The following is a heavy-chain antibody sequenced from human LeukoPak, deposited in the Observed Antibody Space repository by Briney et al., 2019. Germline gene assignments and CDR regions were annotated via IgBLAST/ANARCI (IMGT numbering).Heavy chain of an antibody. J-gene: IGHJ4*02. V-gene: IGHV3-21*01. CDR3: ARAGNALLRLFDY. CDR2: ISSSSSYI. D-gene: IGHD3-10*01. CDR1: GFTFSSYS. Sequence: GGSLRLSCAASGFTFSSYSMNWVRQAPGKGLEWVSSISSSSSYIYYADSVKGRFTISRDNAKNSLYLQMNSLRVDDTAVYYCARAGNALLRLFDYWGQGTLVTVSS.